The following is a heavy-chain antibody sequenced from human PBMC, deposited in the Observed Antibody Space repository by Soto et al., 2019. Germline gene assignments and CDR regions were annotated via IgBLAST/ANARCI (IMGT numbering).Heavy chain of an antibody. V-gene: IGHV3-23*01. CDR1: GFTFSSYA. J-gene: IGHJ4*02. Sequence: GGSLRLSCAASGFTFSSYAMSWVRQAPGKGLEWVSAISGSGGSTYYADSVKGRFTISRDNSKNTLYLQMNSLRAEDTAVYYCAKGSGVDPIVVVPAAKTYYFDYWGQGTLVTVSS. CDR2: ISGSGGST. D-gene: IGHD2-2*01. CDR3: AKGSGVDPIVVVPAAKTYYFDY.